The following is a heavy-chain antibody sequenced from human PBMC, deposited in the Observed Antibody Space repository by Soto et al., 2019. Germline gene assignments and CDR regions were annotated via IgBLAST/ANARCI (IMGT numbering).Heavy chain of an antibody. CDR2: ISYDGSNQ. Sequence: QVQLVESGGGVVQPGRSLRLSCAASGFTFSTYTMHWVRQAPGKGLEWVALISYDGSNQYYADSVRGRFTISRDNSKNTVFLQMSSLGSEDTATYYCAKGGYDGGYYGGGHFDYWGQGTLVTVSS. J-gene: IGHJ4*02. CDR3: AKGGYDGGYYGGGHFDY. D-gene: IGHD1-26*01. V-gene: IGHV3-30*18. CDR1: GFTFSTYT.